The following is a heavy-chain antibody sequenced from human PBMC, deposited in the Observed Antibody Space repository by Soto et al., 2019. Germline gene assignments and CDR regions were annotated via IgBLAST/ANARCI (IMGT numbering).Heavy chain of an antibody. D-gene: IGHD2-2*01. CDR1: GFTFDDYA. Sequence: EVQLVESGGGLVQPGRSLRLSCAASGFTFDDYAMHWVRQAPGKGLEWVSGISWNSGSIGYADSVKGRFTISRDNAKNYLYLQMNSLRAEDTALYYCAKALPEDIVVVPAAMIHGGQGTLVTVSS. V-gene: IGHV3-9*01. CDR3: AKALPEDIVVVPAAMIH. CDR2: ISWNSGSI. J-gene: IGHJ4*02.